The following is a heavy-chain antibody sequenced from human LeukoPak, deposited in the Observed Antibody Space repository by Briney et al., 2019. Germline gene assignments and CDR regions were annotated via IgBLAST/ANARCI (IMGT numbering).Heavy chain of an antibody. CDR1: GFTFSSYG. V-gene: IGHV3-30*18. J-gene: IGHJ4*02. CDR3: AKDVRHCSSRSCPLDY. Sequence: PGGSLRLSCAVSGFTFSSYGMHWVRQAPDKGLEWVTFTSYDGRDKNYADSVKGRFTISRDNSKNTLYLEMNSLRPEDTAVYYCAKDVRHCSSRSCPLDYWGQGTLVTVSS. D-gene: IGHD2-2*01. CDR2: TSYDGRDK.